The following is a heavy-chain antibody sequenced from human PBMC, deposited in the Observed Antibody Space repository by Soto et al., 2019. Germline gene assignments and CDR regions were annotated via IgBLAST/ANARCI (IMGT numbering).Heavy chain of an antibody. Sequence: PGGSLRLSCAASGFTFRNYWMHWVRQTPGKGLVWVSRISGSGGSTYYADSVKGRFTISRDNSKNTLYLQMNSLRAEDTAVYYCAKDLYCSSTSCLIDYWGQGTLVTVSS. CDR3: AKDLYCSSTSCLIDY. V-gene: IGHV3-23*01. CDR1: GFTFRNYW. J-gene: IGHJ4*02. D-gene: IGHD2-2*01. CDR2: ISGSGGST.